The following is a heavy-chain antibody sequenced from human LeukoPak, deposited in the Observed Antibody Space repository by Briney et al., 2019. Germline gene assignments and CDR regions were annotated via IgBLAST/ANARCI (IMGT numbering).Heavy chain of an antibody. V-gene: IGHV3-33*01. CDR2: IWDDGSNK. Sequence: PGGALRLSCAASGFTFSSDGMHWGRQAPGKGLEWVAVIWDDGSNKYYADSVKGRFTISRENAKNTLYLQMNSLRAEETAVYSCERAIAVAGTVDGFCAYWGPRTLATASS. J-gene: IGHJ4*02. CDR3: ERAIAVAGTVDGFCAY. D-gene: IGHD6-19*01. CDR1: GFTFSSDG.